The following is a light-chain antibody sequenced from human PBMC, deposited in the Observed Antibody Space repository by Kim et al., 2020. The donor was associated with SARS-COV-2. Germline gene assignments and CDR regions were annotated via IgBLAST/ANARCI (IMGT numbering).Light chain of an antibody. Sequence: DIVMTQSPDSLAVSLGERATINCKSSQSVLSSSNNKNYLLWYQQKPGQPPKLLIYWASTRESGVPDRFSGSGSGTDFTITISSLQAEDVAVYYCQQYYSSPITFGQGTRLEIK. CDR2: WAS. CDR3: QQYYSSPIT. J-gene: IGKJ5*01. V-gene: IGKV4-1*01. CDR1: QSVLSSSNNKNY.